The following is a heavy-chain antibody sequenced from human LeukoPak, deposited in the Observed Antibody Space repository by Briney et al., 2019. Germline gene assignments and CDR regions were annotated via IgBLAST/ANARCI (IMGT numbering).Heavy chain of an antibody. J-gene: IGHJ1*01. D-gene: IGHD3-9*01. CDR2: TTPMFGTA. CDR1: GGTFSSYA. CDR3: ARDSSEFRSLIFH. V-gene: IGHV1-69*13. Sequence: GASVKVSCKASGGTFSSYAINWVRQAPGQGLEWMGGTTPMFGTAKYAQKFQGRVTITADESTSTAYMELSSLRSEDTAVYYCARDSSEFRSLIFHWGQGTLVTVSS.